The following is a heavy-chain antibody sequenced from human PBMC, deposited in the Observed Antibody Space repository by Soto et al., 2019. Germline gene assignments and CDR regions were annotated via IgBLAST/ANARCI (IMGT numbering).Heavy chain of an antibody. Sequence: PGESLKISCKGSGYSFTSYWIGWVRQMPGKGLEWMGIIYPGDSDTRYSPSFQGQVTISADKSISTAYLQWSSLKASDTAMYYCARQRRDYYGSGSDYNPDYYYYRMDVWGQGTMVTVSS. D-gene: IGHD3-10*01. V-gene: IGHV5-51*01. CDR2: IYPGDSDT. CDR3: ARQRRDYYGSGSDYNPDYYYYRMDV. J-gene: IGHJ6*02. CDR1: GYSFTSYW.